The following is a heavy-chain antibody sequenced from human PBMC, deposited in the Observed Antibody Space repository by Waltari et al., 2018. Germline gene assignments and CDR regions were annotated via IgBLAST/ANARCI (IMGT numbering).Heavy chain of an antibody. V-gene: IGHV4-34*01. J-gene: IGHJ1*01. CDR2: INHSGRT. CDR1: GGSFSGYY. D-gene: IGHD3-9*01. Sequence: QVQLQQWGAGLLKPSETLSLTCAVYGGSFSGYYWSWIRQPPGKGLEWIGEINHSGRTNYNPTLKSRVTISVETSKNQFSLKLSSLTDADTAVYYCARGRRYFDWLLPRGGYFQHWGQGTLVTVSS. CDR3: ARGRRYFDWLLPRGGYFQH.